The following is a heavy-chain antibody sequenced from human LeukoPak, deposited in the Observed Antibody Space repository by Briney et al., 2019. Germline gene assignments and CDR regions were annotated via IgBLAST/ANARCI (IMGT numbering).Heavy chain of an antibody. J-gene: IGHJ4*02. Sequence: GGSLRLSCAASGFTFSSYGMHWVRQAPGKGLVWVSGISTDGSRPRYADSVNGRFTISRDNAKNTLYLQMNSLRAEDTAVYFCVRDGQGSTPLDYWGQGTLVTVSS. D-gene: IGHD2-15*01. CDR2: ISTDGSRP. CDR1: GFTFSSYG. V-gene: IGHV3-74*01. CDR3: VRDGQGSTPLDY.